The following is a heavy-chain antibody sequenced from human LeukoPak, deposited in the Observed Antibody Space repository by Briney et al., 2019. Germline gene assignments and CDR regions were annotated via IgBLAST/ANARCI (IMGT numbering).Heavy chain of an antibody. J-gene: IGHJ4*02. CDR2: IYYDGSKQ. CDR1: GFTFRNHG. D-gene: IGHD1-26*01. CDR3: AKGGKWDVTPFDY. V-gene: IGHV3-33*06. Sequence: GGSLRLSCAASGFTFRNHGMHWVRQAPGKGLEWVAVIYYDGSKQYYADSVKGRFTISRDNSRSTMWLQMNSLRVEDTAVYYCAKGGKWDVTPFDYWGQGTLVTVSS.